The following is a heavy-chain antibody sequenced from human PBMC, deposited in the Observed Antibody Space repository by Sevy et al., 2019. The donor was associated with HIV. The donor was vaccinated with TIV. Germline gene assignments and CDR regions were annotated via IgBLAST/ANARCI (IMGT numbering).Heavy chain of an antibody. CDR1: GYSFTSYW. J-gene: IGHJ6*03. CDR3: ARIGAEYSSSWYAIYYYYYYMDV. V-gene: IGHV5-51*01. Sequence: GESLKISCKGSGYSFTSYWIGWVRQMPGKGLEWMGIIYPGDSDTRYSPSFQGQVTISADKSISTAYRQWSSLKASDTAMYYCARIGAEYSSSWYAIYYYYYYMDVWGKGTTVTVSS. D-gene: IGHD6-13*01. CDR2: IYPGDSDT.